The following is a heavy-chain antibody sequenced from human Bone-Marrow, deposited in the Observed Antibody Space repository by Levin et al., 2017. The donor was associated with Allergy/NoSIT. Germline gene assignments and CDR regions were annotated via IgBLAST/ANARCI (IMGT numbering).Heavy chain of an antibody. CDR1: GGSFSGYY. V-gene: IGHV4-34*01. Sequence: SETLSLTCAVYGGSFSGYYWSWIRQPPGKGLEWIGEINHSGSTNYNPSLKSRVTISVDTSKNQFSLKLSSVTAADTAVYYCARGDLVRRRDGYNYNWFDPWGQGTLVTVSS. CDR3: ARGDLVRRRDGYNYNWFDP. CDR2: INHSGST. J-gene: IGHJ5*02. D-gene: IGHD5-24*01.